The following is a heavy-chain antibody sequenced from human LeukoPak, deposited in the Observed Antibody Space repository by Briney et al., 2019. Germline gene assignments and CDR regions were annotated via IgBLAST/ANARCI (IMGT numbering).Heavy chain of an antibody. J-gene: IGHJ6*02. Sequence: PSETLSLACTVSGDSISSSRHSWGWIRQPPGKGLEWIGSIYYSGSTYYNPSLKSRVTISVDTSKNQFSLKLSSVTAADTAVYYCARYYYDSSGTYYYYYYGMDVWGQGTTVTVSS. D-gene: IGHD3-22*01. CDR2: IYYSGST. CDR3: ARYYYDSSGTYYYYYYGMDV. V-gene: IGHV4-39*01. CDR1: GDSISSSRHS.